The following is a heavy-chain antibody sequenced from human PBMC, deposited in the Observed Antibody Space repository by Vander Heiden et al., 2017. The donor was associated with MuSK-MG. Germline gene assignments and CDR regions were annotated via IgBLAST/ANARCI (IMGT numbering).Heavy chain of an antibody. D-gene: IGHD3-22*01. Sequence: QLQLQESGPGLVMPPETLPLTSTALGASISSSGYYWGWIRQPPGKGLEWIGSIYYSGSTYYKPSRKRRVTRSVDTSKNQFSLKLSSVTDADTAVYYCARPGYYYDSSGYKYYFDYWGQGTLVTVSS. CDR2: IYYSGST. CDR1: GASISSSGYY. CDR3: ARPGYYYDSSGYKYYFDY. V-gene: IGHV4-39*01. J-gene: IGHJ4*02.